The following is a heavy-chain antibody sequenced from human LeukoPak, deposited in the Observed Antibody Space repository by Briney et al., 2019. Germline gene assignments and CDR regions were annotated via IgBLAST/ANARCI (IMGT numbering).Heavy chain of an antibody. D-gene: IGHD6-13*01. V-gene: IGHV4-59*08. CDR1: GGSLSTYY. Sequence: SETLSLACTVSGGSLSTYYWSWIWQPPGKGLEWIGYIYYSGSTNYNPSLKSRVTISVDTSKNQFSLKLSSVTAADTAVYYCARHLSSSWGFFDYWGQGTLVTVSS. CDR3: ARHLSSSWGFFDY. CDR2: IYYSGST. J-gene: IGHJ4*02.